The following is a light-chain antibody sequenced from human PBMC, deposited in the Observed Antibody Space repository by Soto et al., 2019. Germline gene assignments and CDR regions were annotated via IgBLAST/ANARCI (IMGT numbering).Light chain of an antibody. CDR1: GSNIGSSY. J-gene: IGLJ2*01. CDR2: WDS. CDR3: ATWDDSLSGEV. V-gene: IGLV1-47*01. Sequence: QSALTQPPSVSGTPGQRVTISCSGSGSNIGSSYVYWYQQLPGAAPKLLIYWDSQRPSGVPDRFSGSKSGTSASLAISGLRSEDEADYYCATWDDSLSGEVFGGGTQLTVL.